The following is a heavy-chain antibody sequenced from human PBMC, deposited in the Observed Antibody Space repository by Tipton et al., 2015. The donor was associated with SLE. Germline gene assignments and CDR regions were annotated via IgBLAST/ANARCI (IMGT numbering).Heavy chain of an antibody. Sequence: TLSLTCEVSGYSITSDYYWGWIRQPPGEGLEWIGSIFHSGTTYLNPSLKSRVTISLDRSNNHFSLKVTSVTAADTAVYYCARGFSAADFWSGYFVNWFDPWGQGTLVTVSS. CDR3: ARGFSAADFWSGYFVNWFDP. D-gene: IGHD3-3*01. CDR2: IFHSGTT. V-gene: IGHV4-38-2*01. CDR1: GYSITSDYY. J-gene: IGHJ5*02.